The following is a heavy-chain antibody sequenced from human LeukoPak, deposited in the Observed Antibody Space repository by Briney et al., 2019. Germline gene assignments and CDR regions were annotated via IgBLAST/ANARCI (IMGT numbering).Heavy chain of an antibody. CDR3: ARGYCSSTSCYPFDY. Sequence: SETLSLACTVSGGSISSSNFYWGWIRQPPGKGLEWIGSIYYSGSTSYYPSLKSRVTISVDRSKNQFSLKLSSVTATDTAVYYCARGYCSSTSCYPFDYWGQGTLVTVSS. J-gene: IGHJ4*02. D-gene: IGHD2-2*01. CDR2: IYYSGST. CDR1: GGSISSSNFY. V-gene: IGHV4-39*07.